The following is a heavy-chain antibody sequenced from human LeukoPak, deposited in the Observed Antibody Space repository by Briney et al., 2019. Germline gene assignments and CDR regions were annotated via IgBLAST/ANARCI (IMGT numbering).Heavy chain of an antibody. Sequence: GGSLRLSCAVSGFTFSSYWMSWVRQAPGKGLEWVANIKEDGTEKYYQDSVKGRFTISRDNAKNSLYLQMNSLRAEDTALYHCARSAYDSSGYYSGSFDYWGQGTLVTVSS. CDR3: ARSAYDSSGYYSGSFDY. J-gene: IGHJ4*02. D-gene: IGHD3-22*01. CDR1: GFTFSSYW. CDR2: IKEDGTEK. V-gene: IGHV3-7*03.